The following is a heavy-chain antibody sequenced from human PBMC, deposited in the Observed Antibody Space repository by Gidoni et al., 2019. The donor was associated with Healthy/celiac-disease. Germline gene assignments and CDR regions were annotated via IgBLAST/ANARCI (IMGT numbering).Heavy chain of an antibody. CDR3: SRAIVGATMGHFDY. J-gene: IGHJ4*02. Sequence: MHWVRQAPGQGLEWMGILNPSGGSTSYAQKFKGRVTMTRDTSTSTVYMELSRLRSEDTAVYYCSRAIVGATMGHFDYWGQGTLVTVSS. CDR2: LNPSGGST. V-gene: IGHV1-46*01. D-gene: IGHD1-26*01.